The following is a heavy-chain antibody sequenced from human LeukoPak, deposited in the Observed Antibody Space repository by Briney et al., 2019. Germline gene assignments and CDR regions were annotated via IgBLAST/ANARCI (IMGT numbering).Heavy chain of an antibody. V-gene: IGHV3-7*01. Sequence: GGSLRLSCSASGFTFSNYWMTWVRQSPGKGLEWVAIIKHDGSDKYCVDSVKGRFAISRDNAKNSLYLQMSSLRAEDTAVYYCARGGHRQKEFWGQGTLVTVSS. CDR3: ARGGHRQKEF. J-gene: IGHJ4*02. CDR1: GFTFSNYW. CDR2: IKHDGSDK. D-gene: IGHD3-10*01.